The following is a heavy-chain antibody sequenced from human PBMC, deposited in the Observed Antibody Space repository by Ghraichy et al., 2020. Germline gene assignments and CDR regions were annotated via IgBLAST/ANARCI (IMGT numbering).Heavy chain of an antibody. J-gene: IGHJ3*02. CDR2: VWYDGSNK. V-gene: IGHV3-33*08. CDR1: GFTFSSYG. Sequence: CAVSGFTFSSYGMHWVRQAPGKGLEWVAVVWYDGSNKYYADSVKGRFTISRDNSKNTLYLQMNSLRAEDTALYYCARVCRRQLEQGAFDIWGQGTMVTVSS. D-gene: IGHD1/OR15-1a*01. CDR3: ARVCRRQLEQGAFDI.